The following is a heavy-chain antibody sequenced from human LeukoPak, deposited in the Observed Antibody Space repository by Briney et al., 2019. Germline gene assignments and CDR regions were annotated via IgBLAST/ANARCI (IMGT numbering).Heavy chain of an antibody. CDR1: GGSISSGGYY. J-gene: IGHJ6*02. V-gene: IGHV4-31*03. Sequence: SETLSLTCTVSGGSISSGGYYWSWIRQHPGKGLEWIGYIYYSGSTYHNPSLKSRVTISVDTSKNQFSLKLSSVTAADTAVYYCARLNAAAGMDVWGQGTTVTVSS. D-gene: IGHD6-13*01. CDR3: ARLNAAAGMDV. CDR2: IYYSGST.